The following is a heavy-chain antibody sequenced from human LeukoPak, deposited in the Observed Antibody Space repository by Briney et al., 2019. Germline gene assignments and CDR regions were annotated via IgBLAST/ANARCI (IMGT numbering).Heavy chain of an antibody. J-gene: IGHJ6*03. CDR2: IYPADSDT. D-gene: IGHD3-22*01. CDR1: GYSFTNYW. V-gene: IGHV5-51*01. CDR3: ARLSYDSSDFHYMDV. Sequence: GESLKISCKGSGYSFTNYWIGWVRQMPGKGLEWMGIIYPADSDTRYSPSFQDQVTISADKSISTAYLQWSSLKASDTAMYYCARLSYDSSDFHYMDVWGKGTTVTVSS.